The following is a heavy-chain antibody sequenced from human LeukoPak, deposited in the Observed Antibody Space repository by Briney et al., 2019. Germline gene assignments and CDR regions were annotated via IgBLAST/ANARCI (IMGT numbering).Heavy chain of an antibody. CDR2: IAYDGSNE. Sequence: TGGSLRLSCAASGFTFSSYAMHWVRQAPGKGLDWVASIAYDGSNENYAESVKGRFTISRDNSKNTLYLQLNSLRAEDTAVYYCARPSGSVTIFGVVDYFDYWGQGSLVTVSS. J-gene: IGHJ4*02. V-gene: IGHV3-30*19. D-gene: IGHD3-3*01. CDR3: ARPSGSVTIFGVVDYFDY. CDR1: GFTFSSYA.